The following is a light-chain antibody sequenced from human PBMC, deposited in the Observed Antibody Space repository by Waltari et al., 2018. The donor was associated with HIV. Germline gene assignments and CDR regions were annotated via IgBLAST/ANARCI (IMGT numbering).Light chain of an antibody. CDR3: QQYYLSPWT. V-gene: IGKV1-5*03. CDR1: QSISNW. Sequence: DIQMTQSLSTLSASVGDSATLTCRASQSISNWLAWYQQKPGNAPKLLIYKASTLEGGVPSRFRGSGSGTEFTLTINSLQPDDFATYFCQQYYLSPWTFGQGARV. CDR2: KAS. J-gene: IGKJ1*01.